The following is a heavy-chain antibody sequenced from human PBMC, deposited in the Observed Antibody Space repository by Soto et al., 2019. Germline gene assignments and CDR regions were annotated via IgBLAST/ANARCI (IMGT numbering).Heavy chain of an antibody. CDR1: GFTFTSHE. CDR2: INGGGSSI. CDR3: ATPIEDSSSGNYYFDV. V-gene: IGHV3-48*03. Sequence: EMQLVESGGGWVQPGGSLRLSCAASGFTFTSHEMNWVRQAPGKGPEWLSYINGGGSSIYYADSVKGRFTISRDNAKNSLYLQMNSLRGEDSAAYYCATPIEDSSSGNYYFDVWGRGTLVTVSS. J-gene: IGHJ2*01. D-gene: IGHD6-19*01.